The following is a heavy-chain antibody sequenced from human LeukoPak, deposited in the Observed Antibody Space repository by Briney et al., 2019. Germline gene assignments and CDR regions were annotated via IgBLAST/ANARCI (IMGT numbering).Heavy chain of an antibody. CDR1: GFTFSSYS. J-gene: IGHJ3*02. D-gene: IGHD3-3*01. CDR2: ISSSSSYI. V-gene: IGHV3-21*01. CDR3: AREISPHLDDAFDI. Sequence: GGSLRLSCAASGFTFSSYSMNWVRQAPGKGLEWVSSISSSSSYIYYADSVKGRFTISRDNAKNSLYLQMNSLRAEDTAVYYCAREISPHLDDAFDIWGQGTMVTVSS.